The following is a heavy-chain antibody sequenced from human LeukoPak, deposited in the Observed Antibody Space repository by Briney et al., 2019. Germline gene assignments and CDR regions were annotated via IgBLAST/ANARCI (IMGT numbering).Heavy chain of an antibody. D-gene: IGHD6-13*01. J-gene: IGHJ4*02. CDR2: IKQDGSEK. Sequence: GGSLRLSCAASGFTFSSYWMSWVRQAPGKGLEWAANIKQDGSEKYYVDSVKGRFTISRDNAKNSLYLQMNSLRAEDTAVYYCAREGIAAADYFDYWGQGTLVTVSS. CDR3: AREGIAAADYFDY. CDR1: GFTFSSYW. V-gene: IGHV3-7*01.